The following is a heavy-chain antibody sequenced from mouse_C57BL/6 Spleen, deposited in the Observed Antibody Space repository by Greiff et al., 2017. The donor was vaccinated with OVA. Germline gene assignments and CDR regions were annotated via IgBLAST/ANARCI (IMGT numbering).Heavy chain of an antibody. CDR3: ARALPWYFDV. J-gene: IGHJ1*03. CDR1: GFSLTSYG. Sequence: QVQLQQSGPGLVQPSQSLSITCTVSGFSLTSYGVHWVRQSPGKGLEWLGVIWSGGSTDYNAAFISRLSISKDNSKSQVFFKMNSLQADDTAIDYGARALPWYFDVWGTGTTVTVSS. D-gene: IGHD2-12*01. CDR2: IWSGGST. V-gene: IGHV2-2*01.